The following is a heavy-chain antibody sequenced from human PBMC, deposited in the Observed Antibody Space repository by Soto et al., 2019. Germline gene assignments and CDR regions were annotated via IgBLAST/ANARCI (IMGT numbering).Heavy chain of an antibody. CDR2: IYYSGST. J-gene: IGHJ5*02. CDR3: ARECRFWSGEANWFDP. V-gene: IGHV4-30-4*08. Sequence: PSETLSLTCTVSGGSISSYYWSWIRQPPGKGLEWIGYIYYSGSTYYNPSLKSRVTISVDTSKNQFSLKLSSVTAADTAVYYCARECRFWSGEANWFDPWGQGTLVTVSS. CDR1: GGSISSYY. D-gene: IGHD3-3*01.